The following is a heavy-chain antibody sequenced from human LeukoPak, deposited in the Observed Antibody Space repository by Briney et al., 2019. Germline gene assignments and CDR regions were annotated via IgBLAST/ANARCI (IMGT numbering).Heavy chain of an antibody. CDR1: GYTFTSYY. V-gene: IGHV1-18*04. Sequence: GASVKVSCKASGYTFTSYYMHWVRQAPGQGLEWMGWISAYNGNTNYAQKLQGRVTMTTDTSTSTAYMELRSLRSDDTAVYYCVRGYYGSGSYYSDYWGQGTLVTVSS. J-gene: IGHJ4*02. CDR3: VRGYYGSGSYYSDY. CDR2: ISAYNGNT. D-gene: IGHD3-10*01.